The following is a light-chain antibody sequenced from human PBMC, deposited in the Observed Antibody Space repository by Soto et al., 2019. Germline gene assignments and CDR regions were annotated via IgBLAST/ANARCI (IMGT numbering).Light chain of an antibody. V-gene: IGLV2-14*01. CDR1: SSDVGGYNY. J-gene: IGLJ1*01. CDR3: SSYTSSSTHNYV. CDR2: DVS. Sequence: QSALTQPASVSGSPGQSITISCTGTSSDVGGYNYVSWYQQHPGKAPKLMIYDVSNRPSGVSNRFSCSKSGNTASLTISGLQGEDEDDYYCSSYTSSSTHNYVFGAGTKLTVL.